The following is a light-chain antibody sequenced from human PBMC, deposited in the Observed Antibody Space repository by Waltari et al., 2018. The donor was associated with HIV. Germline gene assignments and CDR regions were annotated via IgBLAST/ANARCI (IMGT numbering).Light chain of an antibody. CDR1: QSISNW. CDR2: KAS. CDR3: QQYSSSSLL. V-gene: IGKV1-5*03. Sequence: DIQMTQSPSTLSASVGDRVTITCRASQSISNWLAWYQQKPGKAPKLLIYKASSLESGVPSRFGGSGSGTEFTLTISSLQPDDFATYYCQQYSSSSLLFGQGTKVEVK. J-gene: IGKJ1*01.